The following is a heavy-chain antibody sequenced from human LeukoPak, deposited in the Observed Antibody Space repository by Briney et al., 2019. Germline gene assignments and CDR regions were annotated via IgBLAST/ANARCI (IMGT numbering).Heavy chain of an antibody. Sequence: GGSLRLSCAASGFTFSSYWMSWVRQAPGKGLEWVANIKQDGSEKYYVDSVKGRFTISRDNAKNSLYLQMNSLRAEDTAVYHCARDGGSYRSYYYYYYMDVWGKGTTVTVSS. CDR1: GFTFSSYW. D-gene: IGHD1-26*01. V-gene: IGHV3-7*01. J-gene: IGHJ6*03. CDR2: IKQDGSEK. CDR3: ARDGGSYRSYYYYYYMDV.